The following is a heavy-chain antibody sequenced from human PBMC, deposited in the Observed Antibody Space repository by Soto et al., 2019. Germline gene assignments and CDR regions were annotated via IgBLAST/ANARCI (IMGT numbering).Heavy chain of an antibody. Sequence: QVQLVQSGAEVKKPGASVKVSCKASGYTFTSYGISWVRQAPGQGLEWMGWISAYNGNTNYAQKLQGRVTMTTDTSTSTAYMQLRSLRSDDTAVYYCASFSIAATDPYGMDVWGQGTTVTVSS. CDR3: ASFSIAATDPYGMDV. CDR1: GYTFTSYG. D-gene: IGHD6-13*01. J-gene: IGHJ6*02. V-gene: IGHV1-18*01. CDR2: ISAYNGNT.